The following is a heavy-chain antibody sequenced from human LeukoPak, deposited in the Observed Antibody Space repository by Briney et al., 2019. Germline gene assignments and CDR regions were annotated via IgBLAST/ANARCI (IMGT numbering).Heavy chain of an antibody. CDR1: GGSFSGYY. Sequence: PSEPLSLTCAVYGGSFSGYYWSWIRQPPGKGLEWIGEINHNGSTNYNPSLKSRVTISVDTSKNQFSLKLSSVTAADTAVYYCARGVGFWSGYIDYWGQGTLVTVSS. V-gene: IGHV4-34*01. J-gene: IGHJ4*02. D-gene: IGHD3-3*01. CDR2: INHNGST. CDR3: ARGVGFWSGYIDY.